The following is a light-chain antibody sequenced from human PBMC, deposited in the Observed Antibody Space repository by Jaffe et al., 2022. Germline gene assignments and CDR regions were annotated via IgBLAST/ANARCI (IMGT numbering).Light chain of an antibody. CDR3: GTWDSSLSAGVHWV. J-gene: IGLJ3*02. CDR1: SSNIGNNY. CDR2: DNN. Sequence: QSVLTQPPSVSAAPGQKVTISCSGSSSNIGNNYVSWYQQLPGTAPKLLIYDNNKRPSGIPDRFSGSKSGTSATLGITGLQTGDEADYYCGTWDSSLSAGVHWVFGGGTKLTVL. V-gene: IGLV1-51*01.